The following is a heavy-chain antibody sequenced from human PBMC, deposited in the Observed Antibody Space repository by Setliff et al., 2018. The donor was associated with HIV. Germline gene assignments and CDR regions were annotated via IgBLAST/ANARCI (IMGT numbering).Heavy chain of an antibody. CDR3: GAAVGGTYYFDY. CDR2: TDNTGDIT. CDR1: GFIFNSYG. J-gene: IGHJ4*02. V-gene: IGHV3-23*01. D-gene: IGHD6-13*01. Sequence: GGSLGLSCAASGFIFNSYGMSCVRQGPGKGLEWISSTDNTGDITLYADSVKGRFTISRDNYKNTLYLQMNNLRVEDTAVYCCGAAVGGTYYFDYWGQGTLVTVSS.